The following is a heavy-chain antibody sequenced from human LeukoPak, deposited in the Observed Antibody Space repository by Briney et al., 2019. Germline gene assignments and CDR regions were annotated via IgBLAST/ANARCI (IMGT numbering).Heavy chain of an antibody. D-gene: IGHD3-3*01. Sequence: PGGSLRLSCAASGLTVSSTYMSWVRQTPGQGLEWVSVIYSGGSTYYADSVKGRFTISRDNSKNTLYLQMNSLRAEDTAVYYCARDLLEWYFDYWGQGTLVTVSS. CDR3: ARDLLEWYFDY. CDR2: IYSGGST. V-gene: IGHV3-66*01. J-gene: IGHJ4*02. CDR1: GLTVSSTY.